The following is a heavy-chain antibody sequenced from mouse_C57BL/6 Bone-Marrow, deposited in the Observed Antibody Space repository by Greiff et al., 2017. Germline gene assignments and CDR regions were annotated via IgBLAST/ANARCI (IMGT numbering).Heavy chain of an antibody. Sequence: QVQLKESGPGLVQPSPSLSITCTVSGFSLTSYGVHWVRQSPGKGLEWLGVIWRGGSTDYNAAFMSRLSITKDNSKSQVFFKMNSLQADDTAIYYCAKNWDYDNYYAMDYWGQGTSVTVSS. CDR3: AKNWDYDNYYAMDY. J-gene: IGHJ4*01. CDR1: GFSLTSYG. CDR2: IWRGGST. D-gene: IGHD2-4*01. V-gene: IGHV2-5*01.